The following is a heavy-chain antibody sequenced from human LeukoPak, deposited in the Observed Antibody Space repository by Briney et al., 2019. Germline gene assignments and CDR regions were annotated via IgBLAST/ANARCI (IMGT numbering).Heavy chain of an antibody. D-gene: IGHD3-22*01. CDR2: ISGSGGST. V-gene: IGHV3-23*01. CDR3: AKGASSGYYQSYYYYYGMDV. CDR1: GFTFSSNG. Sequence: GGSLRLSCGASGFTFSSNGMTWVRQVPGKGLEWVSGISGSGGSTYYAESVKGRFTISRDNSKNTLYLQMNSLRAEDTAVYYCAKGASSGYYQSYYYYYGMDVWGQGTTVTVSS. J-gene: IGHJ6*02.